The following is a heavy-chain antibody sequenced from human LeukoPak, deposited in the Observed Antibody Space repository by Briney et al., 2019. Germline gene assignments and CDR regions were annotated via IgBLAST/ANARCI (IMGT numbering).Heavy chain of an antibody. CDR3: AKAFTIRVVGATAPFDY. Sequence: GTLRLSCAASGFTFSSYGMSWVRQAPGKGLEWVSAISGSGGSTYYADSVKGRFTISRDNSKNTLYLQMNSLRAEDTAVYYCAKAFTIRVVGATAPFDYWGQGTLVTVSS. CDR2: ISGSGGST. CDR1: GFTFSSYG. J-gene: IGHJ4*02. V-gene: IGHV3-23*01. D-gene: IGHD1-26*01.